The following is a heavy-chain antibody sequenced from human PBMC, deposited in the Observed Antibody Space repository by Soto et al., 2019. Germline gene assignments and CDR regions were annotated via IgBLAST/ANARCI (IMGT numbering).Heavy chain of an antibody. J-gene: IGHJ4*02. Sequence: GESLKISCAASGFTFSSYWMHWVRQAPGKGLVWVSRINSDGSSTSYADSVKGRFTISRDNAKNTLYLQMNSLRAEDTAVYYCARSKYYYDSSGYPCDYWGQGTLVTVSS. CDR2: INSDGSST. CDR3: ARSKYYYDSSGYPCDY. D-gene: IGHD3-22*01. V-gene: IGHV3-74*01. CDR1: GFTFSSYW.